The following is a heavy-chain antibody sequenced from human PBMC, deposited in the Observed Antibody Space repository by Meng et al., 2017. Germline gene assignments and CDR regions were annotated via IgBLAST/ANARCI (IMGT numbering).Heavy chain of an antibody. CDR2: IYHSGST. Sequence: QLQGSGSGVLKPSGPLSFSCAVSGGSISSSNWCSWVRQPPGKGLEWIGEIYHSGSTNYNPSLKSRVTISVDKSKNQFSLKLSSVTAADTAVYYCARARLLWFGGAVWFDPWGQGTLVTVSS. V-gene: IGHV4-4*02. D-gene: IGHD3-10*01. J-gene: IGHJ5*02. CDR3: ARARLLWFGGAVWFDP. CDR1: GGSISSSNW.